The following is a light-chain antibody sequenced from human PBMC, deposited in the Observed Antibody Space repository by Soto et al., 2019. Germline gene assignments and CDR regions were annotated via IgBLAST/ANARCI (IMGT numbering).Light chain of an antibody. CDR3: ETWDSNTRV. CDR1: SGHNSYI. CDR2: LEGSGSY. Sequence: QPVLTQSSSASASLGSSVKLTCTLSSGHNSYIIAWHQQQPGKAPRYLMKLEGSGSYNKGSGVPDRFSGSSSGADRYLTIANLQFEDEADYYCETWDSNTRVVGGGTK. J-gene: IGLJ3*02. V-gene: IGLV4-60*02.